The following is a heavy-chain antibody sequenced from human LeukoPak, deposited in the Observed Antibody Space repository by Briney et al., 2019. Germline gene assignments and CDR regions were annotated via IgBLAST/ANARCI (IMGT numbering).Heavy chain of an antibody. CDR2: INPNSGGT. CDR1: GYTFTGYY. J-gene: IGHJ4*02. CDR3: ARGGAYDYVWGSYRYFDY. V-gene: IGHV1-2*06. Sequence: GASVKVSCKASGYTFTGYYMHWVRQAPGQGLEWMGRINPNSGGTNYAQKFQGRVTMTRDTSISTAYMELSRLRSDDTAVYYWARGGAYDYVWGSYRYFDYWGQGTLVTVSS. D-gene: IGHD3-16*02.